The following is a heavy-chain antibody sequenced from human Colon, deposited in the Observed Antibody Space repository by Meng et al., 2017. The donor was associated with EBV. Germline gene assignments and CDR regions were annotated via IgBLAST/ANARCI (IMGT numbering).Heavy chain of an antibody. Sequence: QWPHQPVGAGLLKPSETLSLTCTVNGGSFSGYVWSWVRQPPGKGMEWIGEVSHPGSANYNPSLKSRVTISVDASEKQFSLRLTSVTAADSAVYYCARVPTTGYKDHWGQGTLVTVSS. V-gene: IGHV4-34*01. CDR3: ARVPTTGYKDH. CDR2: VSHPGSA. J-gene: IGHJ4*02. D-gene: IGHD3-9*01. CDR1: GGSFSGYV.